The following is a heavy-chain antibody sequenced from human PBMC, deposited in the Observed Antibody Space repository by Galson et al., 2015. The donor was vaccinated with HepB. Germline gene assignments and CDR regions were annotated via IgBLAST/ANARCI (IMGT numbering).Heavy chain of an antibody. CDR2: ISSGSSYT. CDR1: GFTFSDYY. CDR3: ARDPGGHGRRDAFDI. J-gene: IGHJ3*02. V-gene: IGHV3-11*06. Sequence: SLRLSCAASGFTFSDYYMSWIRQAPGKGLEWVSYISSGSSYTDYADSVKGRFTISRDNAKNSLYLQMNGLRAEDTAVYYCARDPGGHGRRDAFDIWGQGTKVTVSS.